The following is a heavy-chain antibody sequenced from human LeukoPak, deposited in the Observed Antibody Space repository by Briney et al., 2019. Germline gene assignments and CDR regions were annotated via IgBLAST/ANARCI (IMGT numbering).Heavy chain of an antibody. V-gene: IGHV5-51*01. CDR3: ARQGSSGYYYDAFDI. Sequence: PGESLKISCKASGYSFTSYWIAWVRQMPGQGLEWMGVIYPRDSDAKYSPSFQGQVTISADKSISTAYLQWSSLKASDTAMYYCARQGSSGYYYDAFDIWGQGTMVTVSS. CDR2: IYPRDSDA. D-gene: IGHD3-22*01. CDR1: GYSFTSYW. J-gene: IGHJ3*02.